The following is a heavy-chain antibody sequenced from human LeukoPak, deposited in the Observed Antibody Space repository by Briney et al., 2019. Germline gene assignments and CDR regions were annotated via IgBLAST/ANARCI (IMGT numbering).Heavy chain of an antibody. CDR3: ARDYDILTGYSYDAFDI. CDR1: GGTFSSYA. V-gene: IGHV1-69*13. D-gene: IGHD3-9*01. J-gene: IGHJ3*02. CDR2: IIPIFGTA. Sequence: GASVKVSCTASGGTFSSYAISWVRQAPGQGLEWMGGIIPIFGTANYAQKFQGRVTITADESTSTAYMELSCLRSEDTAVYYCARDYDILTGYSYDAFDIWGQGTMVTVSS.